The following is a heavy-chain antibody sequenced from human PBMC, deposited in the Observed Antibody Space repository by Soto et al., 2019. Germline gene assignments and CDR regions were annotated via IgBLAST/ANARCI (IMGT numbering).Heavy chain of an antibody. CDR3: ARVGPMTTGRNNWFDP. Sequence: QVQLVQSGAEVKKPGSSVKVSCKASGGTFSSYAISWVRQAPGQGLEWMGGIIPIFGTANYAQKFQGRVTITADESTSTAYMELGSLRSEDTAVYYCARVGPMTTGRNNWFDPWGQGTLVTVSS. D-gene: IGHD4-4*01. J-gene: IGHJ5*02. CDR2: IIPIFGTA. CDR1: GGTFSSYA. V-gene: IGHV1-69*01.